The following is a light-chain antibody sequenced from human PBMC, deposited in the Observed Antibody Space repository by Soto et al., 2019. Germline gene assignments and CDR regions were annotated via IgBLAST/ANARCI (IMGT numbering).Light chain of an antibody. CDR2: GAS. J-gene: IGKJ5*01. Sequence: DVQVTQSPSFVSASVGDRVTITCRASQGIGTWLAWYQQKPGAAPNLLISGASNLESGVPARFSGSGLGTHFTFTNVSLQPENSATYYCQQTNSFPITFGEGTRLEI. V-gene: IGKV1D-12*01. CDR1: QGIGTW. CDR3: QQTNSFPIT.